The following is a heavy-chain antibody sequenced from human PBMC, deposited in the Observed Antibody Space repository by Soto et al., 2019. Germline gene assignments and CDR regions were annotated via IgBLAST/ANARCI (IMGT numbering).Heavy chain of an antibody. J-gene: IGHJ5*02. D-gene: IGHD6-19*01. Sequence: SETLSLTCTVSDASISSYFWTWIRQPAGKGLDWIGRISTSGTTNYNPSLKSRVTMSVDTSKSHFSLNLSSVTAADTAVYYCAREAGPDRWFDPWGQGTLVTVSS. CDR2: ISTSGTT. CDR1: DASISSYF. V-gene: IGHV4-4*07. CDR3: AREAGPDRWFDP.